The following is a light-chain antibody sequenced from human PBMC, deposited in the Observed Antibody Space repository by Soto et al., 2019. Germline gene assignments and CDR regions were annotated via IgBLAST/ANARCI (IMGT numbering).Light chain of an antibody. J-gene: IGKJ1*01. CDR2: DAS. V-gene: IGKV1-5*01. Sequence: DIQMTQTPSTLSASVGDRVTITCRASQSITNWSAWYQQKPGKAPKVLIYDASILESGVPSRFSGSGSGTEFTLTISSLQPDDFATYYCQHYITYPWAFGQGTKVDIK. CDR3: QHYITYPWA. CDR1: QSITNW.